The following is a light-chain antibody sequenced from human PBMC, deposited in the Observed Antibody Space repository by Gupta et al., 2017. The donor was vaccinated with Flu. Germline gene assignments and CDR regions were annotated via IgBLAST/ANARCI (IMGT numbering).Light chain of an antibody. Sequence: AIRMTQSPSSFSASTGDRGTITCRASQGISSYLAWYQQKPGKAPKLLIYAASTLQSGVPSRFSGSGSGTDFTLTISCLQSEDFATYYCQQYYSYPLITFGQGTRLEIK. CDR3: QQYYSYPLIT. CDR1: QGISSY. J-gene: IGKJ5*01. V-gene: IGKV1-8*01. CDR2: AAS.